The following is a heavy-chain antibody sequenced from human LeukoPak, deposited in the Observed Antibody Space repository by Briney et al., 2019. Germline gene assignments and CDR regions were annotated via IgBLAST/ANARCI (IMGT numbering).Heavy chain of an antibody. V-gene: IGHV3-74*01. D-gene: IGHD5-12*01. Sequence: GGSLRLSCVDSDFTLSNCWVHWVRQPPGKGLVWVARINPDGRITNYADSVRGRFTIPRDNAKNTLYLQMNSLRAEDTAVYYCAKDFTGYSDIWGQGTLVTVSS. CDR2: INPDGRIT. CDR1: DFTLSNCW. J-gene: IGHJ4*02. CDR3: AKDFTGYSDI.